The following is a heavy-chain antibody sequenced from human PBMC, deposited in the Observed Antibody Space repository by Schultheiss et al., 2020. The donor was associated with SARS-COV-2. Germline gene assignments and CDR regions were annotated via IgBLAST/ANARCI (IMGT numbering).Heavy chain of an antibody. J-gene: IGHJ6*02. Sequence: SETLSLTCTVSGGSISSGGYYWSWIRQHPGKGLEWIGRIYTSGSTNYNPSLKSRVTISVDTSKNQFSLKLSSVTAADTAVYYCARERAGAITIFGVVTRYGMDVWGQGTTVTVSS. CDR2: IYTSGST. CDR3: ARERAGAITIFGVVTRYGMDV. CDR1: GGSISSGGYY. V-gene: IGHV4-61*02. D-gene: IGHD3-3*01.